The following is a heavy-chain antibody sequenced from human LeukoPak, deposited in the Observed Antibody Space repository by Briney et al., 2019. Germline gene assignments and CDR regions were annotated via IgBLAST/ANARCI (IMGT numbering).Heavy chain of an antibody. V-gene: IGHV3-53*01. CDR3: AREGATTAFDY. CDR1: GLTFSNYA. J-gene: IGHJ4*02. CDR2: IYSGGRT. D-gene: IGHD1-26*01. Sequence: GGSLRLSCAASGLTFSNYAMNWVRQAPGKGLEWVSIIYSGGRTYYADSAKGRFTISRDIFKNTVYLQMNSLRAEDTAVYYCAREGATTAFDYWGQGTLVTVSS.